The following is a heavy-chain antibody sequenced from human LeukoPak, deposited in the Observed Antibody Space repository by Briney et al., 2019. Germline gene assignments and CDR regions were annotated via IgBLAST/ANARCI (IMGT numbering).Heavy chain of an antibody. CDR2: TYYRSKWYN. CDR1: GDSVSSNSAA. V-gene: IGHV6-1*01. D-gene: IGHD2-2*02. Sequence: SQTLSLTCAISGDSVSSNSAAWHWIRQSPSRGLEWLVRTYYRSKWYNDYAASVKSRITINADTSKNQFSLQLNSVTPEDTAVYYCARGGYCSSTSCYSWFDPWGQGTLVTVSS. J-gene: IGHJ5*02. CDR3: ARGGYCSSTSCYSWFDP.